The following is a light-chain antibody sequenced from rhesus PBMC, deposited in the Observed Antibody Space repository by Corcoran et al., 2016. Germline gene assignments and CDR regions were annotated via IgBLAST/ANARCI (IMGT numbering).Light chain of an antibody. V-gene: IGKV3-10*01. CDR1: QRVSSY. J-gene: IGKJ1*01. CDR3: YQHSSGWT. Sequence: QVILTQSPATLSLSPGERATLSCRASQRVSSYLAWYQLKPGQAPRLLIYGASSRATGIQDRFSGSGSGTDFTLTISSLEPEDVGVYPCYQHSSGWTFGQGTKVDIK. CDR2: GAS.